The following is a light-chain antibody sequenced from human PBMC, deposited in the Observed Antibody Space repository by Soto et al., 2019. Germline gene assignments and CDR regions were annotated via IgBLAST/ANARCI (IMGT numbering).Light chain of an antibody. CDR3: QQGHNRPLT. Sequence: EIVMTQSPATLSVSPGERATLSCRASQSISTELAWYQQKPGQPPRLLIYSASTRATGVPARFTGSGSGSEFPLTISRLQSEDFAVYYCQQGHNRPLTFGQGTRLEI. V-gene: IGKV3-15*01. J-gene: IGKJ2*01. CDR1: QSISTE. CDR2: SAS.